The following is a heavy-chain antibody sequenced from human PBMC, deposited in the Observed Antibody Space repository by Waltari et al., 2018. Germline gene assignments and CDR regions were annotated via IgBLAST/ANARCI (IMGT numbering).Heavy chain of an antibody. Sequence: QVQLQQWGAGLLKPSETLSLTCAVYGGSFSGYYWRWIRQPPGQGLEWMGEINHSGSTNYNPSLKSRVTISVDTSKNQFSLKLSSVTAADTAVYYCARLEGRGVVVVAATPGLRTDIGSYYFDYWGQGTLVTVSS. CDR2: INHSGST. J-gene: IGHJ4*02. V-gene: IGHV4-34*01. CDR1: GGSFSGYY. CDR3: ARLEGRGVVVVAATPGLRTDIGSYYFDY. D-gene: IGHD2-15*01.